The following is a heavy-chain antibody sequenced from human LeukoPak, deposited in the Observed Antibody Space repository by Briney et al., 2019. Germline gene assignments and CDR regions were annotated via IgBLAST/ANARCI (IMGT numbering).Heavy chain of an antibody. Sequence: PSETLSLTCTVSGGSISSYYWSWIRQPPGKGLEWIGYIYYSGSTNYSPSLKSRVTISVDTSKNQFSLKLSSVTAADTAVYYCARDPHSSGGYFDYWGQGTLVTVSS. CDR1: GGSISSYY. CDR3: ARDPHSSGGYFDY. CDR2: IYYSGST. J-gene: IGHJ4*02. D-gene: IGHD6-19*01. V-gene: IGHV4-59*01.